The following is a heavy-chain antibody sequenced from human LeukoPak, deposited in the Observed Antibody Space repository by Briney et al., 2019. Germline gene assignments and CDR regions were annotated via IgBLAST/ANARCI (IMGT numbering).Heavy chain of an antibody. J-gene: IGHJ3*02. CDR2: IYYSGST. V-gene: IGHV4-61*01. CDR3: AREQRDIVATRAAFDI. D-gene: IGHD5-12*01. CDR1: GGSVSSGSYY. Sequence: PSETLSLTCTVSGGSVSSGSYYWSWIRQPPGKGLEWIGYIYYSGSTNYNPSLKSRVTISVDTSKNQFSLKLSSVTAADTAVYYCAREQRDIVATRAAFDIWGQGTMVTVSS.